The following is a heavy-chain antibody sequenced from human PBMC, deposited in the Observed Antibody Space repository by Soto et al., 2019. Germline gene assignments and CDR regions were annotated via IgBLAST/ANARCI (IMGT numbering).Heavy chain of an antibody. D-gene: IGHD2-2*01. CDR2: ISGSGGST. Sequence: LRLSCAASGFTFSSYAMSWVRQAPGKGLEWVSAISGSGGSTYYADSVKGRFTISRDNSKNTLYLQMNSLRAEDTAVYYCAKGRGSSTSCLDYWGQGTLVTVSS. V-gene: IGHV3-23*01. J-gene: IGHJ4*02. CDR1: GFTFSSYA. CDR3: AKGRGSSTSCLDY.